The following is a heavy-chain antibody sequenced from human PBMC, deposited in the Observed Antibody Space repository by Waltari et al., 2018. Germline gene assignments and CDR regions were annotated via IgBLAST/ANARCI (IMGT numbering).Heavy chain of an antibody. D-gene: IGHD2-8*02. CDR3: ARSLGGGYCTGGVCPMWGPFDY. Sequence: QVQLVQSGAEVKKPGSSVKVSCKASGGTFSSYAISWVRQAPGQGLEWMGGIIPILGIANYAQKFQGRVTITADESTSTAYMELSSLRSEDTAVYYCARSLGGGYCTGGVCPMWGPFDYWGQGTLVTVSS. J-gene: IGHJ4*02. CDR2: IIPILGIA. V-gene: IGHV1-69*04. CDR1: GGTFSSYA.